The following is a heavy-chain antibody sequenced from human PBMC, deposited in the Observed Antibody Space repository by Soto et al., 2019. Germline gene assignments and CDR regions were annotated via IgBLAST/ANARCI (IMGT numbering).Heavy chain of an antibody. CDR2: IWYDGSNK. D-gene: IGHD3-22*01. Sequence: PGGSLCPSCYESGFTFSSYGMNWIRQVPGKGLECVAVIWYDGSNKYYAGSVKGRFTISRDNSKNTLYLQMNGLRAEDRVVYYCARDSGPESGYSGMDVWGQGTKVTGSS. V-gene: IGHV3-33*01. J-gene: IGHJ6*02. CDR1: GFTFSSYG. CDR3: ARDSGPESGYSGMDV.